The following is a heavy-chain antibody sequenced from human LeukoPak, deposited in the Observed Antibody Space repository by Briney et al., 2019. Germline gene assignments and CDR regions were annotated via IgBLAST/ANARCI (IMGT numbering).Heavy chain of an antibody. CDR1: GGSISSYY. CDR2: VYYTGST. Sequence: SETLSLTCTVSGGSISSYYWSWIRQPPGKGLEWIGFVYYTGSTNYSPSLKSRVTISVDTSKNQFSLKLRSVTAADTAVYYCARISSSNWYNERGAFDVWGQGTMVTVPS. J-gene: IGHJ3*01. D-gene: IGHD6-13*01. CDR3: ARISSSNWYNERGAFDV. V-gene: IGHV4-59*01.